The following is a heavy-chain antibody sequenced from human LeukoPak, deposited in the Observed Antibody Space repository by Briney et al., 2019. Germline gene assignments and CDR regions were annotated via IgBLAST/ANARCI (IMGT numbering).Heavy chain of an antibody. D-gene: IGHD4-17*01. Sequence: GASVKVSCKASGYTFTSFDINWVRQATGQGLEWMGWMNPKKGNTAYALKFQGRVTMTRNTSITTAYMELSSLRSEDTAVYYCATWEEISYGVRMGYYFDYWGQGTLVTVSS. CDR2: MNPKKGNT. J-gene: IGHJ4*02. V-gene: IGHV1-8*01. CDR3: ATWEEISYGVRMGYYFDY. CDR1: GYTFTSFD.